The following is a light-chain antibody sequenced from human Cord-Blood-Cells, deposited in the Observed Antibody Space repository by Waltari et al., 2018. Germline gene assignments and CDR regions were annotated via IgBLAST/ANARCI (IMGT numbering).Light chain of an antibody. J-gene: IGLJ3*02. Sequence: NFMLTQPHSVSESPGKTVTISCTRSSGSIASNYVQWYQHRPGRAPTTVIYEDNQRPSGVPDRFSGSIDSSSNSASLTISGLKTEDEADYYCQSYDSSNWVFGGGTKLTVL. CDR2: EDN. V-gene: IGLV6-57*03. CDR1: SGSIASNY. CDR3: QSYDSSNWV.